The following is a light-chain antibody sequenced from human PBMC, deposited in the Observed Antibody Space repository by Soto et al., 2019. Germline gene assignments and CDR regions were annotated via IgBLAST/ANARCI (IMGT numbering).Light chain of an antibody. CDR3: SLYTSTSTFV. Sequence: QSALTQPASVSGSPGQSITISCTGTSSDVGAFNYVSWYQQHPGNAPKFLIYEVSNRPSGVSDRFSGSKSGNTASLTISGLQAEDEADYYCSLYTSTSTFVFGTGTKLTVL. V-gene: IGLV2-14*01. J-gene: IGLJ1*01. CDR2: EVS. CDR1: SSDVGAFNY.